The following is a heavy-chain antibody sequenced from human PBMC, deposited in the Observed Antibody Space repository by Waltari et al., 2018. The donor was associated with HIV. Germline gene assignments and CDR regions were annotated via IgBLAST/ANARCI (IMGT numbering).Heavy chain of an antibody. CDR1: GYTFTSSD. D-gene: IGHD3-9*01. CDR2: INPNSGNT. Sequence: QVQLVQSGAEVKTPGASVKVSCKASGYTFTSSDINWVRQATGQGLEWMGWINPNSGNTGYAQKFQGRVTMTRNASITTAYMELSSLRSEDTAVYFCARGIPAGRYETLTGQDYWGQGTLVTVSS. J-gene: IGHJ4*02. V-gene: IGHV1-8*01. CDR3: ARGIPAGRYETLTGQDY.